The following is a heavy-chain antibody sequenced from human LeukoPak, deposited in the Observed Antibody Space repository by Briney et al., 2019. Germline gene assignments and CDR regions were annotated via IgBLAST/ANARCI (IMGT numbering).Heavy chain of an antibody. Sequence: SETLSLTCTVPGGSISSYYWSWIRQTAGKGLEWIGRIYTSGITNYTPSPKSRVTMSVDTSKNQFSLKLSSVAATDTAVYYCARDFYDSSCFSNWFDPWGQGTLVTVSS. CDR1: GGSISSYY. D-gene: IGHD3-22*01. V-gene: IGHV4-4*07. CDR3: ARDFYDSSCFSNWFDP. CDR2: IYTSGIT. J-gene: IGHJ5*02.